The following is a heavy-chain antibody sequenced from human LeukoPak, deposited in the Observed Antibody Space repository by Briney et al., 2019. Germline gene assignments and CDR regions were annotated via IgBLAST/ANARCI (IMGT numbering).Heavy chain of an antibody. J-gene: IGHJ4*02. CDR1: GFNFSNYW. D-gene: IGHD2-15*01. CDR2: IKQDGSEK. CDR3: AKLSAGSCYFSLDF. V-gene: IGHV3-7*03. Sequence: PGGSLRLSCAASGFNFSNYWMSWVRQAPGKGLEWVANIKQDGSEKNYMDSVKGRFTISRDNARNSVFLQMDSLRVEDAAVYYCAKLSAGSCYFSLDFWGQGILVTVSS.